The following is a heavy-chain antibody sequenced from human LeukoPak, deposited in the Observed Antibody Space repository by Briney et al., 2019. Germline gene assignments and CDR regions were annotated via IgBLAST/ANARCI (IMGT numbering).Heavy chain of an antibody. D-gene: IGHD4-17*01. CDR3: VKVYPTVTTSSVLGS. CDR1: GFIFSNYA. J-gene: IGHJ4*02. CDR2: VSYDGNLQ. Sequence: GGSPRLSCAASGFIFSNYAIHWVRQAPGKGLEWVAAVSYDGNLQHYADAVKGRFTVSRDNSKNTVFLQINSLRTDDSAVYWCVKVYPTVTTSSVLGSWGQGTLVTVSS. V-gene: IGHV3-30*18.